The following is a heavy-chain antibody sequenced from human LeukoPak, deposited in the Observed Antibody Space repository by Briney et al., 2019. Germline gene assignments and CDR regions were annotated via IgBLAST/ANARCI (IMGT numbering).Heavy chain of an antibody. CDR1: GGSFSGYY. D-gene: IGHD3-22*01. CDR2: INHSGST. CDR3: ARVVVVIRGMVYYFDY. J-gene: IGHJ4*02. V-gene: IGHV4-34*01. Sequence: SENLSLTCAVYGGSFSGYYWSWIRQPPGKGLEWIGEINHSGSTNYNPSLKSRVTISVDTSKNQFSLKLSSVTAADTAVYYCARVVVVIRGMVYYFDYWGQGTLVTVSS.